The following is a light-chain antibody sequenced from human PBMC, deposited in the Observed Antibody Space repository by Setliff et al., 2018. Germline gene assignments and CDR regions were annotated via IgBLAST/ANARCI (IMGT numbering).Light chain of an antibody. Sequence: QSALAQPRSVSGSPGQSVTISCTGTSSDVGGYNYVSWYQQHPGKAPKLMIYDVAKRPSGVPHRFSGSKPGNTASLTISGLQAEDEADYYCSSYISSSTFVFGTGTKVTVL. CDR1: SSDVGGYNY. CDR3: SSYISSSTFV. CDR2: DVA. V-gene: IGLV2-11*01. J-gene: IGLJ1*01.